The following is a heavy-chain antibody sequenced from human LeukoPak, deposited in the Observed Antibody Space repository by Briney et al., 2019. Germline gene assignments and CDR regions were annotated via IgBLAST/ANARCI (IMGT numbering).Heavy chain of an antibody. J-gene: IGHJ2*01. CDR2: ISWNSGSI. D-gene: IGHD5-12*01. Sequence: GGSLRLSCAASGFTFDDYAMRWVRQAPGKGLEWVSGISWNSGSISYADSVKGRFTISRDNAKNSVYLQMNSLRAEDTALYYCAKDTGPYSGYRCYLYFDLWGRGTLVTVSS. CDR1: GFTFDDYA. CDR3: AKDTGPYSGYRCYLYFDL. V-gene: IGHV3-9*01.